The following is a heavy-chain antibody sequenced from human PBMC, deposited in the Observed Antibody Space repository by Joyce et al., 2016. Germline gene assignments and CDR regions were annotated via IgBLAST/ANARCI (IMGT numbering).Heavy chain of an antibody. V-gene: IGHV4-39*01. D-gene: IGHD3-22*01. Sequence: QLQLQESGPGLVKPSETLSLTCSVSGGSITSSSYYWAWIRQPPGKGLEWIGSIYYGGTTYYNPSLKSRVTIDVDTSNNQFSLKLISVTAADTAVYYCARTTYDPDGSGPYRVRYYFDQWGQGTQVTVSS. CDR2: IYYGGTT. CDR1: GGSITSSSYY. J-gene: IGHJ4*02. CDR3: ARTTYDPDGSGPYRVRYYFDQ.